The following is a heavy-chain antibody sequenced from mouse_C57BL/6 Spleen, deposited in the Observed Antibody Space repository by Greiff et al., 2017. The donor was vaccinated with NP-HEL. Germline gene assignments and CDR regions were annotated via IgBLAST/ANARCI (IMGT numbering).Heavy chain of an antibody. J-gene: IGHJ2*01. CDR3: ARRDYYYGRSYLDD. V-gene: IGHV1-84*01. CDR1: GYTFTDYC. D-gene: IGHD1-1*01. Sequence: QVQLQQSGPELVKPGASVKISCKASGYTFTDYCINWVKQRPGQGLEWIGWIYPGSGNTKYNEKFKGKATLTVDTSSSTAYMQLSSLTSEDSSVYFCARRDYYYGRSYLDDWGQGTTLTVSS. CDR2: IYPGSGNT.